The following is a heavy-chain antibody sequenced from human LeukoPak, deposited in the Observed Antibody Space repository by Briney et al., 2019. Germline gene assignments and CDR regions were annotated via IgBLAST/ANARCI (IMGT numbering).Heavy chain of an antibody. CDR2: IYYSGST. CDR1: GGSISSSSYY. D-gene: IGHD5-24*01. V-gene: IGHV4-61*05. J-gene: IGHJ3*02. CDR3: ARGVSRDGYKNAFDI. Sequence: SETLSLTCTVSGGSISSSSYYWGWIRQPPGKGLEWIGYIYYSGSTNYNPSLKSRVTISVDTSKNQFSLKLSSVTAADTAVYYCARGVSRDGYKNAFDIWGQGTMVTVSS.